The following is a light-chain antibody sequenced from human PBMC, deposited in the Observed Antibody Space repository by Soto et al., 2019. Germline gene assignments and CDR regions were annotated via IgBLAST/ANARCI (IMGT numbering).Light chain of an antibody. CDR2: GAS. CDR3: QQYSNWPRT. Sequence: EVVLTRSPATLSLSPGERATLSCRASRSVSSNLAWYQQRPGQAPRLLIYGASTRATDIPPGFSGSGSGTEFILTTSSLQSEDFAVYYCQQYSNWPRTFSQGTKVDIK. V-gene: IGKV3-15*01. J-gene: IGKJ1*01. CDR1: RSVSSN.